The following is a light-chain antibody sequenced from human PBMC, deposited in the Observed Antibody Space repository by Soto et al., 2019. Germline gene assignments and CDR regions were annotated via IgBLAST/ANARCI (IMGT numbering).Light chain of an antibody. CDR3: PQLNSHLPWT. CDR1: QGSSSY. CDR2: AAS. V-gene: IGKV1-9*01. Sequence: DIQLTQSPSFLSASVGDRVTITCRASQGSSSYLAWYQQKPGKAPKLLIYAASTLQSGVPSRFSGRGSGTEFNLKNSRLHAAEFATYYCPQLNSHLPWTLGQGNKVELK. J-gene: IGKJ1*01.